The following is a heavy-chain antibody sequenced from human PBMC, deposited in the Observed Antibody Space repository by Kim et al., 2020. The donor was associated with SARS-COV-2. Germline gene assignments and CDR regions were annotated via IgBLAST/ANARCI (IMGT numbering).Heavy chain of an antibody. CDR2: ISSSSSTI. CDR1: GFTFSSYS. Sequence: GGSLRLSCAASGFTFSSYSMNWVRQAPGKGLEWVSYISSSSSTIYYADSVKGRFTISRDNAKNSLYLQMNSLRAEDTAVYYCASLTDSSGYYWYFDYWGQGTLVTVSS. CDR3: ASLTDSSGYYWYFDY. D-gene: IGHD3-22*01. J-gene: IGHJ4*02. V-gene: IGHV3-48*04.